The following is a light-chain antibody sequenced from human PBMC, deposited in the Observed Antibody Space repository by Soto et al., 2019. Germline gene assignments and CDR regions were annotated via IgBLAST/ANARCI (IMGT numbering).Light chain of an antibody. V-gene: IGLV3-21*02. Sequence: SYELTQPTSVSVAPGQTARSTCGGNNIGSKSVHWYQQKPGQAPVLVVYDDSDRPSGIPERFSGSNSGNTATLTISRVEAGDEADYYCQVWDSSRDHPGVVFGGGTQLTVL. J-gene: IGLJ2*01. CDR2: DDS. CDR1: NIGSKS. CDR3: QVWDSSRDHPGVV.